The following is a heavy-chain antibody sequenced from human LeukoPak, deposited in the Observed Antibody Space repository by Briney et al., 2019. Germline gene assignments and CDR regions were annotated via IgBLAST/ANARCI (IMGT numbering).Heavy chain of an antibody. V-gene: IGHV3-7*01. CDR1: GFTFSHHW. CDR3: AKQSEEDFLDY. Sequence: GGSLRLSCSGSGFTFSHHWMTWVRQAPGKGLEWVANIKFDGSEKFYGDSVKGRFTISRDNAKNSLYLQMNSLRAEDTAVYYCAKQSEEDFLDYWGQGTLVTVSS. J-gene: IGHJ4*02. D-gene: IGHD2-15*01. CDR2: IKFDGSEK.